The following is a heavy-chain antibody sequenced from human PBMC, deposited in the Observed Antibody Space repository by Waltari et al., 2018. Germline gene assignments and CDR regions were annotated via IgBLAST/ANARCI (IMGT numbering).Heavy chain of an antibody. V-gene: IGHV3-53*01. CDR1: GDSISSSHYY. J-gene: IGHJ4*02. Sequence: QLQESGPGLMKTSETLSLTCTGSGDSISSSHYYCGWIRQPPGKGLEWVSVIYSVGSTYYADSVKGRFTISRDNSKNTLYLQMNSLRAEDTAVYYCATSMGLGATVTPFDYWGQGTLVTVSS. D-gene: IGHD4-17*01. CDR2: IYSVGST. CDR3: ATSMGLGATVTPFDY.